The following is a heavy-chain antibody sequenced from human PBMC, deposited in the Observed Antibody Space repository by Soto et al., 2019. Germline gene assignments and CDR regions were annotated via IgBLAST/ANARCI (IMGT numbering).Heavy chain of an antibody. CDR3: ARAPSPNWGNWYFDL. D-gene: IGHD7-27*01. Sequence: QVQLVESGGGVVQPGRSLRLSCAASAFTFTNYAMHWVRQAPGKGLEWVAVISYDGSNEYYADSVKGRFTISRDNSKNTLSLQMNSLRAEDTAVYYGARAPSPNWGNWYFDLWGRGTLVTVSS. J-gene: IGHJ2*01. V-gene: IGHV3-30-3*01. CDR2: ISYDGSNE. CDR1: AFTFTNYA.